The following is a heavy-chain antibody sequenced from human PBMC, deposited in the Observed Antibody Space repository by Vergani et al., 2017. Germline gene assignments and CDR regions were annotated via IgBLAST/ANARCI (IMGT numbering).Heavy chain of an antibody. CDR1: GYSISSGYY. CDR3: ARGGEAPDP. J-gene: IGHJ5*02. D-gene: IGHD3-10*01. Sequence: QVQLQESGPGLVKPSETLSLTCAVSGYSISSGYYWGWIRQPPGKGLEWIGSIYHSGSTYYNPSLKSRVTISVDTSKNQFSLKLSSVTAADTAVYYCARGGEAPDPWGQGTLVTVSS. V-gene: IGHV4-38-2*01. CDR2: IYHSGST.